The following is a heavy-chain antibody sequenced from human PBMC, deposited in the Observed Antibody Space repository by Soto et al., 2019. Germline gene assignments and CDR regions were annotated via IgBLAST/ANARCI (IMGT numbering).Heavy chain of an antibody. CDR3: AVVKAATFGGGLP. CDR2: FSAYNGNT. Sequence: QVQLVQSGAEVKKPGASVKVSCKASGYTFSNYGITWVRQAPGQGLEWMGWFSAYNGNTNYAQKLQRRVHXTXAXXTGTGHMELQRLTSDERGLYFCAVVKAATFGGGLPWGPGTLVTVST. CDR1: GYTFSNYG. V-gene: IGHV1-18*01. D-gene: IGHD3-16*01. J-gene: IGHJ5*02.